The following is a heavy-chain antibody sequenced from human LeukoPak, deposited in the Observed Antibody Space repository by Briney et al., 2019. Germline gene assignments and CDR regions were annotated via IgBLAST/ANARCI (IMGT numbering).Heavy chain of an antibody. D-gene: IGHD2-21*01. Sequence: GGSLRLSCAASGFSFSSHWVHWVRQAPGKGLVWASRISDDGSYTSNVDSVKGRFTISRDNVNNMLYLHMNSLRAEDTAVYYCASFGISWRSSYWGQGTLATVSS. J-gene: IGHJ4*02. CDR1: GFSFSSHW. V-gene: IGHV3-74*01. CDR2: ISDDGSYT. CDR3: ASFGISWRSSY.